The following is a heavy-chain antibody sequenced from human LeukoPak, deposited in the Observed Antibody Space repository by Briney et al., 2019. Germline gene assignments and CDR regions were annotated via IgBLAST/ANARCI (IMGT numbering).Heavy chain of an antibody. J-gene: IGHJ4*02. CDR1: GFTFSSYA. Sequence: PGGSLRLSCAASGFTFSSYAMSWVRQAPGKGLEWVSTISGSGSGGSTYYADSVKGRFTISRDNSKDTLYLQMNSLRAEDTAVYYCAKLLAVTNSYCFNYWGQGTLVTVSS. CDR2: ISGSGSGGST. CDR3: AKLLAVTNSYCFNY. V-gene: IGHV3-23*01. D-gene: IGHD6-19*01.